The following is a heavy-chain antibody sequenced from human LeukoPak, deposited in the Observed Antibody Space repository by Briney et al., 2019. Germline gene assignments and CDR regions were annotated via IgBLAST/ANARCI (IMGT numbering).Heavy chain of an antibody. V-gene: IGHV1-69*13. D-gene: IGHD3-22*01. J-gene: IGHJ5*02. CDR2: IIPIFGTA. CDR3: ARGDCDSSGYSFVSS. Sequence: SVKVSCKASGGTFSSYAISWVRQAPGQGLEWMGGIIPIFGTANYAQKFQGRVPITADESTSTAYMELSSLRSEDTAVYYCARGDCDSSGYSFVSSWGQGTLVTVSS. CDR1: GGTFSSYA.